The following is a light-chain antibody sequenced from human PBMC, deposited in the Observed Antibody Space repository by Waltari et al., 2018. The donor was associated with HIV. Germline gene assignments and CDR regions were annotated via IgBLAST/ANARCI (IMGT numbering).Light chain of an antibody. CDR3: QQYINRPPYT. V-gene: IGKV3-15*01. CDR2: GAS. Sequence: EIVMTQSPATLSVSPGERATLSCRASQSVSSNLAWSQQTPGQAPRPLIYGASTRATGVPARCSGSGSGTEFTLTISSLQSEDFAVYYCQQYINRPPYTFGQGTKLEI. CDR1: QSVSSN. J-gene: IGKJ2*01.